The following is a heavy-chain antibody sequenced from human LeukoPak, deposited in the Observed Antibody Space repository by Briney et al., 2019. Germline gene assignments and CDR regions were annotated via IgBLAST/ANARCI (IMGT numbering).Heavy chain of an antibody. V-gene: IGHV1-24*01. CDR1: GYTLTELS. D-gene: IGHD6-6*01. J-gene: IGHJ6*03. CDR2: FDPEDGET. Sequence: GASVKVSCKVSGYTLTELSMHWVRQAPGKGLEWMGGFDPEDGETIYAQKFQGRVTMTEDTSTDTAYMELSSLRSEDTAVYYCATASSSEDYYYYYMDVWGKGTTVTVSS. CDR3: ATASSSEDYYYYYMDV.